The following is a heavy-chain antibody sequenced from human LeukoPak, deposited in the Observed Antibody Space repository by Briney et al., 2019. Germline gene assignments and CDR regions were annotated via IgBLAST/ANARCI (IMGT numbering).Heavy chain of an antibody. CDR3: AKDGYCSSTSCYNVY. J-gene: IGHJ4*02. Sequence: GGSLRLSCAASGFTFSSYAMSWVRQAPGKGVEWVSAISGSGGSTYYADSVKGRFTISRDNSKNTLYLKMNSLRAEDTAVYSCAKDGYCSSTSCYNVYWGQGTLVTVSS. CDR1: GFTFSSYA. V-gene: IGHV3-23*01. D-gene: IGHD2-2*02. CDR2: ISGSGGST.